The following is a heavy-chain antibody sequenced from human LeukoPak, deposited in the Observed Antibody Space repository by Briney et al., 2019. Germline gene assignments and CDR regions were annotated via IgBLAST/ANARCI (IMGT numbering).Heavy chain of an antibody. J-gene: IGHJ6*03. CDR2: IYTSGST. D-gene: IGHD6-13*01. V-gene: IGHV4-4*07. CDR3: ARADYSSTWSHDYYYMDV. CDR1: GGSISSYY. Sequence: SETLSLTCTVSGGSISSYYWSWIRQPAGKGLEWIGRIYTSGSTNYNPSLKSRVTISVDTSKNQFSLKLSSVTAADTAVYHCARADYSSTWSHDYYYMDVWGKGTTVTVSS.